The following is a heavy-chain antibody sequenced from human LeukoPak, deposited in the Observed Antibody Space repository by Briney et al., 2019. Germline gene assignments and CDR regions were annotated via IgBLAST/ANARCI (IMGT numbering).Heavy chain of an antibody. CDR2: IYSGGST. CDR3: ARASAEPVDYFDY. J-gene: IGHJ4*02. Sequence: GGSLRLSCAASGFTVSSNYMSWVRQAPGKGLEWASVIYSGGSTYYADSVKGRFTISRDNSKNTLYLQMNSLRAEDTAVYYCARASAEPVDYFDYWGQGTLVTVSS. D-gene: IGHD6-19*01. CDR1: GFTVSSNY. V-gene: IGHV3-66*01.